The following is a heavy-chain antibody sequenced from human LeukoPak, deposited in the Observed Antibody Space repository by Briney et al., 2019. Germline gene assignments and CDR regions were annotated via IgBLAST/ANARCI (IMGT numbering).Heavy chain of an antibody. Sequence: ASVKVSCKASGYTFTGYYVHWVRQAPGQGLEWMGWINPNSGGTNYAQKFQGRVTMTRDTSISTAYMELSSLRFDDTAVYYCARVSPNTVTTLQYFDYWGQGTLVTVSS. CDR3: ARVSPNTVTTLQYFDY. CDR2: INPNSGGT. J-gene: IGHJ4*02. D-gene: IGHD4-17*01. V-gene: IGHV1-2*02. CDR1: GYTFTGYY.